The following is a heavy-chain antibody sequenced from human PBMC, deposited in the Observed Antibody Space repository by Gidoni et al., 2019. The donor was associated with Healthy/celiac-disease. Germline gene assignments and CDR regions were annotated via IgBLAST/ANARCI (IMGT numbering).Heavy chain of an antibody. Sequence: QVQLVQSGAEVKKPGASVKVSCKASGYTFPGSYMHWVRQAPAQGLEWMGRINPNSGGTNDAQKFQGRVTMTRDTPISTAYMELSSLRSDDTAVYYCASVSTTVLHFYYYYYGMDVWGQGTTVTVSS. CDR2: INPNSGGT. J-gene: IGHJ6*02. CDR1: GYTFPGSY. D-gene: IGHD4-17*01. V-gene: IGHV1-2*06. CDR3: ASVSTTVLHFYYYYYGMDV.